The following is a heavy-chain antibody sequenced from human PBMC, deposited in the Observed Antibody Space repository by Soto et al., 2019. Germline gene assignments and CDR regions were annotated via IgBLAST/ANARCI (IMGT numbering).Heavy chain of an antibody. V-gene: IGHV1-2*04. CDR1: GYTFTGDY. J-gene: IGHJ6*02. D-gene: IGHD3-22*01. CDR2: INPNSGGT. Sequence: ASVKVSCKASGYTFTGDYMHWVRQAPGQGLEWMGWINPNSGGTNYAQKFQGWVTMTRDTSISTAYMELSRLRSDDTAVYYCARVYDSSGYYPDYGMDVWGQGTTVTVSS. CDR3: ARVYDSSGYYPDYGMDV.